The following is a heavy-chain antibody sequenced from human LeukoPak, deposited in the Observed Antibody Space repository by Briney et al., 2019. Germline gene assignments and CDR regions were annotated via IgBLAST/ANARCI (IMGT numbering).Heavy chain of an antibody. J-gene: IGHJ4*02. D-gene: IGHD6-19*01. CDR2: ISYDGSNK. Sequence: GRSLRLSCAASGFTFSSYAMHWVRQAPGKGLEWVAVISYDGSNKYYADSVKGRFTISRDNAKNSLYLQMNSLRAEDTAVYYCARSGSSGWYINCWGQGTLVTVSS. CDR3: ARSGSSGWYINC. V-gene: IGHV3-30-3*01. CDR1: GFTFSSYA.